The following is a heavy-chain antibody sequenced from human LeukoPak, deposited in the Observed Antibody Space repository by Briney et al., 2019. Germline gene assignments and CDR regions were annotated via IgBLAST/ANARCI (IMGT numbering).Heavy chain of an antibody. CDR1: GFTFSSYA. Sequence: PGGSLRLSCAASGFTFSSYAMHWVRQAPGKGLEWVAVISYDGSNKYYADSVKGRFTISRDNSKNTLYLQMNSLRAEDTAVYYCARGPYASGTYGRRGWVHYMDVWGKGTTVTVSS. CDR3: ARGPYASGTYGRRGWVHYMDV. D-gene: IGHD3-10*01. CDR2: ISYDGSNK. J-gene: IGHJ6*03. V-gene: IGHV3-30*04.